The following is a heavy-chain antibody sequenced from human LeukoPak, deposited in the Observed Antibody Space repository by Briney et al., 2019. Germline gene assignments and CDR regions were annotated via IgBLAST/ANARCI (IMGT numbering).Heavy chain of an antibody. CDR3: ARAPYCIGGSCRFDY. J-gene: IGHJ4*02. D-gene: IGHD2-15*01. CDR2: IKQDGSEK. Sequence: GGSLRLSCAVSGFTSSSYWMSWVRQAPGKGLEWVANIKQDGSEKYYVDSVKGRFTISRDNAKNSLYLQMNSLRAEDTAVYYCARAPYCIGGSCRFDYWGQGTLVTVS. V-gene: IGHV3-7*03. CDR1: GFTSSSYW.